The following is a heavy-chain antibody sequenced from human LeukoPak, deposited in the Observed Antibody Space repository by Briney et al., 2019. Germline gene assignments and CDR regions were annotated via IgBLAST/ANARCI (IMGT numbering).Heavy chain of an antibody. CDR2: IYYSGST. Sequence: PSETLSLTCTVSGGSISSHYWSWIRQPPGKGLEWIGYIYYSGSTNYNPFLKSRVTISVDTSKNQFSLKLSSVTAADTAVYYCARSVGSSLIDILTGRPLGYYFDYWGQGTLVTVSS. D-gene: IGHD3-9*01. V-gene: IGHV4-59*11. CDR3: ARSVGSSLIDILTGRPLGYYFDY. CDR1: GGSISSHY. J-gene: IGHJ4*02.